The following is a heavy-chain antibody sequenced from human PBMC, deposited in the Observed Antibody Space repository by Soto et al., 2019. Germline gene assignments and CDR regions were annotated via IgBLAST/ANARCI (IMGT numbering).Heavy chain of an antibody. V-gene: IGHV1-69*12. CDR3: ARDTHHYYYDSSGYYYNYYGMDV. Sequence: QVQLVQSGAEVKKPGSSVKVSCKASGGTFSSYAISWVRQAPGQGLEWMGGIIPIFGTANYAQKFQGRVTITADESTSKAYMELSSLRSEDTAVYYCARDTHHYYYDSSGYYYNYYGMDVWGQGTTVTVSS. J-gene: IGHJ6*02. D-gene: IGHD3-22*01. CDR2: IIPIFGTA. CDR1: GGTFSSYA.